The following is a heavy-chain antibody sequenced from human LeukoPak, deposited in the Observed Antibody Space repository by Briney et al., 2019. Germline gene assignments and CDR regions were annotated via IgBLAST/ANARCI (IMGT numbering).Heavy chain of an antibody. V-gene: IGHV3-30*18. CDR2: ISYDGTRK. CDR3: AKDYPAGYNNGWPGEY. J-gene: IGHJ4*02. D-gene: IGHD6-25*01. Sequence: GGSLRLSCAASGFIFSSYGMNWVRQAPGKGLEWVALISYDGTRKYYADSVQGRFTISRDNFKNTLYLQMNILRAEDTAVYYCAKDYPAGYNNGWPGEYWGQGTLVTVSS. CDR1: GFIFSSYG.